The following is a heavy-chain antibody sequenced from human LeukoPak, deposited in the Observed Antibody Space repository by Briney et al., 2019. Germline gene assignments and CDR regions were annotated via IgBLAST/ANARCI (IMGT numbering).Heavy chain of an antibody. CDR2: IWYDGSNK. CDR1: GFTFSSYG. J-gene: IGHJ4*02. CDR3: AGYSSGWQGYDY. D-gene: IGHD6-19*01. Sequence: GGSLRLSCAASGFTFSSYGMHWVRQAPGKGQEWVAVIWYDGSNKYYADSVKGRFTISRDNSKNTLYLQMNSLRAEDTAVYYCAGYSSGWQGYDYWGQGTLVTVSS. V-gene: IGHV3-33*01.